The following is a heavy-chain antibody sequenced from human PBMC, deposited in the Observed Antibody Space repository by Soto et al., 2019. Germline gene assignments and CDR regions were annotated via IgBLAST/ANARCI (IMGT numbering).Heavy chain of an antibody. CDR2: IVRFFGTP. CDR1: GGTFRSYA. V-gene: IGHV1-69*13. D-gene: IGHD3-22*01. Sequence: SVMVSCKASGGTFRSYAITWVRQAPGQGLEWMGGIVRFFGTPTYAQKFQGRVTITADEHTNTAYMELSSLRSEDTAVYYCVRAYDSGGPGAFDIWGQGTMVTVSS. J-gene: IGHJ3*02. CDR3: VRAYDSGGPGAFDI.